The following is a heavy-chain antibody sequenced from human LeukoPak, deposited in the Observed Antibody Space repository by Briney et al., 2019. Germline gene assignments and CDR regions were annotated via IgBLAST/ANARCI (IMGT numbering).Heavy chain of an antibody. CDR1: GYTFTSYG. V-gene: IGHV1-18*01. CDR2: ISTYNGNT. CDR3: ARSGENYDILTGYYYYYYMDV. J-gene: IGHJ6*03. D-gene: IGHD3-9*01. Sequence: GASVKVSCKASGYTFTSYGISWVRQAPGQGLEWMGWISTYNGNTNYAQKLQGRVTMTTDTSTSTAYMELRSLRSDDTAVYYCARSGENYDILTGYYYYYYMDVWGKGTTVTISS.